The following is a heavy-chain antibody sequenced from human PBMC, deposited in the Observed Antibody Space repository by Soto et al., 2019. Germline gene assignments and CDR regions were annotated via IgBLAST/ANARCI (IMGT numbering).Heavy chain of an antibody. J-gene: IGHJ6*04. CDR1: GFVFTNFN. D-gene: IGHD4-17*01. Sequence: EAQVVESGGGLVKPGESLRLSCAASGFVFTNFNMHWFRQAPGKGLEWVSSISRDSSYIYDAASVRGRFTITRDNAEKALFLHMSSLRAEDTAVYYCVWQRERCGDFDPTLYGLDVWGKGTTVTVSP. CDR2: ISRDSSYI. CDR3: VWQRERCGDFDPTLYGLDV. V-gene: IGHV3-21*02.